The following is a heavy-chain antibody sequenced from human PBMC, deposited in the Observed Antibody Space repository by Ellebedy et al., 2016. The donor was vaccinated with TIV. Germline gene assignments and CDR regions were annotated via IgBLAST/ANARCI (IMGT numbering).Heavy chain of an antibody. Sequence: MPSETLSLTCTVSGGSISTYYWSWIRQPPGQGLEWIGYIYYSGYTMYNPSLKSRFTISLDTSQDQFSLRLSSVTAADTAVYYCASGPIRYFDWVYHYHGMDVWGQGTTVTVSS. V-gene: IGHV4-59*08. CDR1: GGSISTYY. CDR3: ASGPIRYFDWVYHYHGMDV. CDR2: IYYSGYT. J-gene: IGHJ6*02. D-gene: IGHD3-9*01.